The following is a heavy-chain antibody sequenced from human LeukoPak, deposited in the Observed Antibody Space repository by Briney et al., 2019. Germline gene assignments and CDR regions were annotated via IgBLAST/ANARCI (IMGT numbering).Heavy chain of an antibody. J-gene: IGHJ4*02. Sequence: GASVTVSCTAPGYTFTVYYMHWVRQAPGQGLEWMGRINPNSGGTNYAQKFQGRVTMTRDTSISTAYMELSRLRSDDTAVYYCARDSSSGVDYWGQGTLVTVSS. V-gene: IGHV1-2*06. D-gene: IGHD6-13*01. CDR3: ARDSSSGVDY. CDR1: GYTFTVYY. CDR2: INPNSGGT.